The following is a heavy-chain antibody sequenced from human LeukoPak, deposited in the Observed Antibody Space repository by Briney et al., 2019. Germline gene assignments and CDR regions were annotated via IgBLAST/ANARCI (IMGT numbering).Heavy chain of an antibody. CDR2: IYHTGST. J-gene: IGHJ4*02. CDR1: GGSISSGYY. Sequence: PSETLSLTCTVSGGSISSGYYWGWIRQPPGKGLEWIGSIYHTGSTYYNASLKSRVTISVDTSKNQFSLKLSSVTAADTAVYYCATIEAPALGYWGQGTLVTVSS. V-gene: IGHV4-38-2*02. CDR3: ATIEAPALGY. D-gene: IGHD2/OR15-2a*01.